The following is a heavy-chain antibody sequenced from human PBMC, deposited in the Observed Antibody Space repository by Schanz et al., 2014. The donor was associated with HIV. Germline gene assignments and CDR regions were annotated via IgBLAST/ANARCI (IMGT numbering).Heavy chain of an antibody. CDR2: MIPTFRLR. CDR3: ARDRPVIVGATRADGGTDFDY. D-gene: IGHD1-26*01. V-gene: IGHV1-69*01. CDR1: GGTFSSYA. Sequence: QVQLVQSGAEVKKPGSSVKVSCEASGGTFSSYAISWVRQAPGQGLEWMGGMIPTFRLRTYAQKFQGRVTVVADESATTAYMELNSLRSDDTAVYYCARDRPVIVGATRADGGTDFDYWGQGTLVTVSS. J-gene: IGHJ4*02.